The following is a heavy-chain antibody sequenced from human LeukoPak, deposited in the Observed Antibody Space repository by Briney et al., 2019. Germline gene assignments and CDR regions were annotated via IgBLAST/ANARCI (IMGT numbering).Heavy chain of an antibody. CDR3: ARGLIAAAGLY. V-gene: IGHV4-39*07. CDR2: IYYSGST. J-gene: IGHJ4*02. Sequence: SETLSLTCTVSGGSISSSSYYWGWIRQPPGKGLEWIGSIYYSGSTYYNPSLKSRVTISVDTSKNQFSLKLSSVTAADTAVYYCARGLIAAAGLYWGQGILVTVSS. D-gene: IGHD6-13*01. CDR1: GGSISSSSYY.